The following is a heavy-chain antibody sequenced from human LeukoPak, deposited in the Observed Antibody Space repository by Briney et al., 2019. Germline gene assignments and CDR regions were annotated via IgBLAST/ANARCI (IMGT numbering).Heavy chain of an antibody. Sequence: PSETLSLTCTVSGGSISSYYWSWIRKPPGKGLEWIGYIYYSGNTNYNPSLKSRVTISVDTSKNQFSLKLRSVTAADTAVYYCARGYGDYAAFDIWGQGTMVTVSS. CDR1: GGSISSYY. V-gene: IGHV4-59*01. CDR2: IYYSGNT. CDR3: ARGYGDYAAFDI. J-gene: IGHJ3*02. D-gene: IGHD4-17*01.